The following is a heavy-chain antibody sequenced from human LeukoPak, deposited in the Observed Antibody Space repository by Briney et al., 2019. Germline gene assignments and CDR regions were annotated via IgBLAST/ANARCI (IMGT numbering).Heavy chain of an antibody. D-gene: IGHD3-22*01. CDR3: ARGPHTGVNYYDSSGYYY. CDR1: GGSFSGYY. CDR2: INHSGST. Sequence: SETLSLTCAVYGGSFSGYYWSWIRQPPGKGLEWMGEINHSGSTNYNPSLKSRVTISVDTSKNQFSLKLSSVTAADTAVYYCARGPHTGVNYYDSSGYYYWGQGTLVTVSS. J-gene: IGHJ4*02. V-gene: IGHV4-34*01.